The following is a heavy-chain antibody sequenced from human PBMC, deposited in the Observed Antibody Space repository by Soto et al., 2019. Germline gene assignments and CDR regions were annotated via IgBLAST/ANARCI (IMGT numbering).Heavy chain of an antibody. CDR3: ARVSNWGSIGY. D-gene: IGHD7-27*01. Sequence: SETLSLTCTVSGGSISSYYWSWIRQPPGKGLEWIGYIYYSGSTNYNPSLKSRVTISVDTSKNQFSLKLSSVTAADTAVYYCARVSNWGSIGYWGQGTLVTVSS. V-gene: IGHV4-59*01. J-gene: IGHJ4*02. CDR1: GGSISSYY. CDR2: IYYSGST.